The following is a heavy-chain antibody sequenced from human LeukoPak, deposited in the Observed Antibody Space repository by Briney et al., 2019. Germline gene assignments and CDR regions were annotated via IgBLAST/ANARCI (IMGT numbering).Heavy chain of an antibody. CDR1: GFSFSGYG. CDR2: IRYDGSNK. Sequence: PGGSLRLSCAASGFSFSGYGIHWVRQAPGKGLEWVAFIRYDGSNKYYADSVKGRFTISRDNSKNTLYLQMNSLRAEDTAVYYCAKDPQDCSSTSCYISLIYHYYMDVWGKGTTVTVSS. CDR3: AKDPQDCSSTSCYISLIYHYYMDV. D-gene: IGHD2-2*02. V-gene: IGHV3-30*02. J-gene: IGHJ6*03.